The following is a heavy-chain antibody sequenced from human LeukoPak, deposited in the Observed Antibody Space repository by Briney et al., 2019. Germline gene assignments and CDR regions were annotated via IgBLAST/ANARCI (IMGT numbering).Heavy chain of an antibody. J-gene: IGHJ4*02. Sequence: GGSLRLSCAASGFTFSDYAMNWVRQAPGKGLEWVTGISYGGQNTFYADSVKGRFTISRDNLRNTLNLALNSLRAEDTAVYYCAGTYYYDSSDDYWGQGTLVTVSS. CDR2: ISYGGQNT. CDR3: AGTYYYDSSDDY. CDR1: GFTFSDYA. V-gene: IGHV3-23*01. D-gene: IGHD3-22*01.